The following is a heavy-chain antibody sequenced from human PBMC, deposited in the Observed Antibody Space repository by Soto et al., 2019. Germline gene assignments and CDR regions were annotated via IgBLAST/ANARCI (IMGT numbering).Heavy chain of an antibody. J-gene: IGHJ4*02. Sequence: PSETLSLTCSVSGGSISGYYWSWIRQTPEKGLEWIGYIYHSGSTYYNPSLKSRVTISVDTSKNTLYLQMNSLRAEDTAIYYCAKKYHYSSGTYLYYFDYWGQGTLVTVSS. V-gene: IGHV4-59*12. CDR2: IYHSGST. CDR3: AKKYHYSSGTYLYYFDY. D-gene: IGHD3-10*01. CDR1: GGSISGYY.